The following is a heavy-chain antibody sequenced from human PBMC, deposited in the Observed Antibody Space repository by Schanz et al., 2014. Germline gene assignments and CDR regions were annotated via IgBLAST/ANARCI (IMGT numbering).Heavy chain of an antibody. CDR2: INTGSGDT. J-gene: IGHJ4*02. CDR1: EYSFTSYS. Sequence: QVHLVQSGAEVKRPGASVKVSCKASEYSFTSYSMHWVRQAPGQRLEWMGWINTGSGDTKYSQNFQGRVTITRDTSASTAYMELSSLRSEDTAVYSCARGIGGYGANNYFDYWGQRTLVTVSS. V-gene: IGHV1-3*04. CDR3: ARGIGGYGANNYFDY. D-gene: IGHD5-12*01.